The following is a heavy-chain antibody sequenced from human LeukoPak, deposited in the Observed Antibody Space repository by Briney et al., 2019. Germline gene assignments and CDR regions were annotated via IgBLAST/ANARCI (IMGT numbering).Heavy chain of an antibody. Sequence: GGSLRLSCAASGFTFSSYSMNWVRQAPGKGLEWVSHITASGTAMFYADSVKGRFIISRDNAKNSLYLQMNSLRDEDTAVYYCASSGSYRFDYWGRGTLVTVSS. D-gene: IGHD1-26*01. CDR3: ASSGSYRFDY. CDR2: ITASGTAM. CDR1: GFTFSSYS. J-gene: IGHJ4*02. V-gene: IGHV3-48*02.